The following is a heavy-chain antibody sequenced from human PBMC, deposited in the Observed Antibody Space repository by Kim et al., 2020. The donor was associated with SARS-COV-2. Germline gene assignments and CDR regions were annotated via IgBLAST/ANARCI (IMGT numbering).Heavy chain of an antibody. V-gene: IGHV1-69*13. CDR3: ARGYGVPVDCSGGSCYYYGMDV. Sequence: SVKVSCKASGGTFSSYAISWVRQAPGQGLEWMGGIIPIFGTANYAQKFQGRVTITADESTSTAYMELSSLRSEDTAVYYCARGYGVPVDCSGGSCYYYGMDVWGQGTTVTVSS. CDR1: GGTFSSYA. CDR2: IIPIFGTA. D-gene: IGHD2-15*01. J-gene: IGHJ6*02.